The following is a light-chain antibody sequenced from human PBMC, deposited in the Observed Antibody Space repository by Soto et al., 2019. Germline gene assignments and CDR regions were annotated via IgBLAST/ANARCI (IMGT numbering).Light chain of an antibody. V-gene: IGLV2-14*01. J-gene: IGLJ2*01. CDR2: EVS. CDR1: SSDVGGYNY. CDR3: TSYISSTPLHVV. Sequence: QSALTQPASVSGSPGQTITISCSGTSSDVGGYNYVSWYQQHPRKAPKLMIYEVSNRPSGVSNRFSGSKSGNTASLTISGLQAEDEADYYCTSYISSTPLHVVFGGGTKLTV.